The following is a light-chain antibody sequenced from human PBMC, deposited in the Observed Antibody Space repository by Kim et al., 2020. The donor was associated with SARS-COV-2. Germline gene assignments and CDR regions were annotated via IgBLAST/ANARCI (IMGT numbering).Light chain of an antibody. CDR3: MQALQTPYT. V-gene: IGKV2-28*01. J-gene: IGKJ2*01. CDR2: LGS. CDR1: HSLLHSNGYNY. Sequence: EPASISCRSSHSLLHSNGYNYLDWYLQKPGQSPQLLIYLGSNRASGVPDRFSGSGSGTDFTLKISRVEAEDVGVYYCMQALQTPYTFGQGTKLENK.